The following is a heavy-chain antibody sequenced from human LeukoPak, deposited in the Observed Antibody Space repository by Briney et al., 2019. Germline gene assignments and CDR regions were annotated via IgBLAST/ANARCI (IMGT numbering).Heavy chain of an antibody. Sequence: ASVKVSCKASGYIFTGYGISWLRQAPGQGLEWMGWISTYNGDTNYAQKFQGRVTMTTDTSTSTAYMELRSLRSDDTAVYYCSRGGPVAGTHKYFQHWGQGTLVTVSS. J-gene: IGHJ1*01. D-gene: IGHD6-19*01. V-gene: IGHV1-18*01. CDR2: ISTYNGDT. CDR3: SRGGPVAGTHKYFQH. CDR1: GYIFTGYG.